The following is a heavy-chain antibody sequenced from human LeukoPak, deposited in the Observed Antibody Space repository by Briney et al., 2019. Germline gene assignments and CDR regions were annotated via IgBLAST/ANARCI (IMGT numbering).Heavy chain of an antibody. CDR2: INPNSGGT. CDR1: GYTFTGYY. V-gene: IGHV1-2*02. J-gene: IGHJ4*02. D-gene: IGHD3-22*01. Sequence: ASVKVSCKASGYTFTGYYMHWVRQAPGQGLEWMGWINPNSGGTNYAQKFQGRVTMTRDTSISTAYMELSRLRSDDTAVYYCARDRYYYDSSGYHDCWGQGTLVTVSS. CDR3: ARDRYYYDSSGYHDC.